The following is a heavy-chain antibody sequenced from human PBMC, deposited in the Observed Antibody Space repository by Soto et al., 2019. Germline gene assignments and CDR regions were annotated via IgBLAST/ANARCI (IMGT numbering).Heavy chain of an antibody. Sequence: GGSLRLSCAASGFTFSSYAMSWVRQAPGKGLEWVSAISGSGGSTYYADSVKGRFTISRDNSKNTLYLQMNSLRAEDTAVYYCAKRRYYGSGDVNGPQYYFDYWGQGTLVTVSS. CDR1: GFTFSSYA. V-gene: IGHV3-23*01. D-gene: IGHD3-10*01. CDR2: ISGSGGST. J-gene: IGHJ4*02. CDR3: AKRRYYGSGDVNGPQYYFDY.